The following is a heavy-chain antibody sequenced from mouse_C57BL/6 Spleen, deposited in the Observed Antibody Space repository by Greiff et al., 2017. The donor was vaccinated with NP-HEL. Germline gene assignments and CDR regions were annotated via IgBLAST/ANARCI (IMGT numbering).Heavy chain of an antibody. D-gene: IGHD2-1*01. V-gene: IGHV5-9-1*02. J-gene: IGHJ4*01. Sequence: EVKLVESGEGLVKPGGSLKLSCAASGFTFSSYAMSWVRQTPEKRLEWVAYISSGGDYIYYADTVKGRFTISRDNARNTLYLQMSSLKSEDTAMYYCTRERDYGNLYYYAMDYWGQGTSVTVSS. CDR3: TRERDYGNLYYYAMDY. CDR1: GFTFSSYA. CDR2: ISSGGDYI.